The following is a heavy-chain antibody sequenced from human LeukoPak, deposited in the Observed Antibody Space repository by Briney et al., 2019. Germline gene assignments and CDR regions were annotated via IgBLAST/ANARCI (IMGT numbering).Heavy chain of an antibody. CDR2: LCWYDDK. Sequence: ESGPTPVKPTHTLTLPYTFSGFSLSTSEVGVGCIRHPPGKALEWLALLCWYDDKRYRPSLHRRPHITKDTSKNEVLVPMTNMHPVDTATYLCAHVGYYCGGDCYSGYPTFFDYWGQGTLVTVSS. D-gene: IGHD2-21*01. V-gene: IGHV2-5*01. J-gene: IGHJ4*02. CDR1: GFSLSTSEVG. CDR3: AHVGYYCGGDCYSGYPTFFDY.